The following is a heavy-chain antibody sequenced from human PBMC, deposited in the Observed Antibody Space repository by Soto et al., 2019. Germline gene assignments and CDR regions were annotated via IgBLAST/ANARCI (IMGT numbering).Heavy chain of an antibody. CDR1: GFTFSSYA. CDR3: AKCMTTVTTFPFDI. CDR2: ISGSDGGT. D-gene: IGHD4-17*01. J-gene: IGHJ3*02. V-gene: IGHV3-23*01. Sequence: EVQLLEAGGGWVQPGGSLRLSCAASGFTFSSYAMSWVRQAPGKGLEWVSAISGSDGGTYYADSVKGRFTISRDNSKNTLYLRMNSLRAEDTAVYYCAKCMTTVTTFPFDIWGQGTMVTVSS.